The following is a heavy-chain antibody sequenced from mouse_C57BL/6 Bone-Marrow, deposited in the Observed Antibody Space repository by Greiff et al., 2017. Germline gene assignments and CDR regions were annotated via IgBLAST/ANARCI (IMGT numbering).Heavy chain of an antibody. Sequence: EVKLVESGGGLVKPGGSLKLSCAASGFTFSSYTMSWVRQTPEKRLQWVAAISGGGGNTYYPESVKGRFTISRDNDKNILYLQMSSLRSEDTALYYCAGQVTTVLATKYFDVWGTGTTVTVSS. CDR3: AGQVTTVLATKYFDV. CDR1: GFTFSSYT. J-gene: IGHJ1*03. V-gene: IGHV5-9*01. D-gene: IGHD1-1*01. CDR2: ISGGGGNT.